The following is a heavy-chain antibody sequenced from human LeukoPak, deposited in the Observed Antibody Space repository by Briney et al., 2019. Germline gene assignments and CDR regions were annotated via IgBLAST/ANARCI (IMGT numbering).Heavy chain of an antibody. CDR2: IYYSGSA. J-gene: IGHJ5*02. D-gene: IGHD1-26*01. Sequence: SETLSLTCTVSGGSISSSSYYWGWIRQPPGKGLEWIGSIYYSGSAYYNPSLKSRVSISVDTSKNQFSLKLRSVTAADTAVYYCARVGPPYGSHNWFDPWGQGTLVTVSS. CDR3: ARVGPPYGSHNWFDP. CDR1: GGSISSSSYY. V-gene: IGHV4-39*07.